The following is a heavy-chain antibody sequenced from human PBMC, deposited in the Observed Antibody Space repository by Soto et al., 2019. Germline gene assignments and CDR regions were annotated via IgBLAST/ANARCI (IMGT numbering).Heavy chain of an antibody. V-gene: IGHV1-18*01. J-gene: IGHJ6*02. CDR3: ARLRSGIMQYYDFWSGIPGDYYGMDV. Sequence: GASVKVSCKASGYTFTSYGISWVRQAPGRGLEWMGWISAYNGNTNYAQKLQGRVTMTTDTSTSTAYMELRSLRSDDTAVYYCARLRSGIMQYYDFWSGIPGDYYGMDVWGQGTTVTVSS. D-gene: IGHD3-3*01. CDR2: ISAYNGNT. CDR1: GYTFTSYG.